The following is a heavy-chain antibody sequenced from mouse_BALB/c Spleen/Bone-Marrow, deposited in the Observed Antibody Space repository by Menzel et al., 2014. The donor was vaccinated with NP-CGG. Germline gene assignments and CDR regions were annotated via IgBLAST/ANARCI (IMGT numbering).Heavy chain of an antibody. V-gene: IGHV1-69*02. CDR3: ARALGDGYYYAMNY. J-gene: IGHJ4*01. CDR1: GYTFTSYW. CDR2: IDPSDSET. Sequence: QVQLKESGAELVKPGAPVKLSCKASGYTFTSYWMNWVKQRPGRGLEWIGRIDPSDSETHYNQKFKDKATLTVDKSSSTAYIQLSSLTSEDSAVYYCARALGDGYYYAMNYWGQGTSGTVSS. D-gene: IGHD2-3*01.